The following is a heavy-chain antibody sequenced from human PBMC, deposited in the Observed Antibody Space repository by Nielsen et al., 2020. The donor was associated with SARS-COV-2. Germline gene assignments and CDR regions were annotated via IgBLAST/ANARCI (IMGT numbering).Heavy chain of an antibody. V-gene: IGHV5-51*01. Sequence: GESLKISCKGSGYSFAGYGMGWVRQTPGKGLEWMGSIYPSGAETRYSRSLQGQVPMSADKSISTAYLQWSSLKASDTAMYYCARRYSDESSNNFPSYAFDIWGQGTMVTVSS. D-gene: IGHD3-22*01. CDR1: GYSFAGYG. CDR3: ARRYSDESSNNFPSYAFDI. J-gene: IGHJ3*02. CDR2: IYPSGAET.